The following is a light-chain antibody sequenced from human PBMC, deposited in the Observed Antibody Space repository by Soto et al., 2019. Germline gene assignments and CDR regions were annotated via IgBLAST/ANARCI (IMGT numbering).Light chain of an antibody. Sequence: QSALTQPASVSGSPGQSITISCTGTSSDVGGYNFVSWYQQHPGKAPKLMIYEDSNRPSGVSNRFSCSKSGNTASLTISGLQAEDEADYYCSSYINSSTLVFGGGTKLTV. CDR2: EDS. J-gene: IGLJ3*02. CDR3: SSYINSSTLV. CDR1: SSDVGGYNF. V-gene: IGLV2-14*01.